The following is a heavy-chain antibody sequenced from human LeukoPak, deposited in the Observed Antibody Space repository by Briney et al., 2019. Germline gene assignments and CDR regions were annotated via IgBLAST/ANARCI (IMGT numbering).Heavy chain of an antibody. CDR2: MNPNSGNA. D-gene: IGHD3-10*01. V-gene: IGHV1-8*03. CDR1: GYTFTNYD. J-gene: IGHJ2*01. CDR3: AREIRGDLVAHSWYLDL. Sequence: ASVKVSCKASGYTFTNYDFNWVRQATGQGLEWMGWMNPNSGNAGYAQKFQGRVSFTRNTSITTAYMELSSLRSEDTAVYYCAREIRGDLVAHSWYLDLWGRGTLVTVSS.